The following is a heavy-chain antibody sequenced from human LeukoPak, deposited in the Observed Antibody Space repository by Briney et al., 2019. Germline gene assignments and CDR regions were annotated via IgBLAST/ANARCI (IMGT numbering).Heavy chain of an antibody. Sequence: SGGSLRLSCAASGFTFSSYSMNWVRQAPGKGLEWVSSISSSGSYIYYADSVKGRFTISRDNAKNSLYLQMNSLRAEDTAVYYCARDSVGSSWYTGDYWGQGTLVTVSS. CDR2: ISSSGSYI. J-gene: IGHJ4*02. CDR1: GFTFSSYS. CDR3: ARDSVGSSWYTGDY. V-gene: IGHV3-21*01. D-gene: IGHD6-13*01.